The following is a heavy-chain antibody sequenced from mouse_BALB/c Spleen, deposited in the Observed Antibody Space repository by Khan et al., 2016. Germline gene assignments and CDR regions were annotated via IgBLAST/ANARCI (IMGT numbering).Heavy chain of an antibody. D-gene: IGHD1-1*01. V-gene: IGHV3-8*02. CDR3: AHYYGSSYDPNSYAMDY. Sequence: EVQLQESGPSLVKPSQTLSLTCSVTGDSITSGYWNWIRKFPGNKLEYMGYINYSGSTYYNPSLKSRISITRDTSKNQYYLQLNSVTAEDTATYYCAHYYGSSYDPNSYAMDYWGQGTSVTVSS. CDR2: INYSGST. CDR1: GDSITSGY. J-gene: IGHJ4*01.